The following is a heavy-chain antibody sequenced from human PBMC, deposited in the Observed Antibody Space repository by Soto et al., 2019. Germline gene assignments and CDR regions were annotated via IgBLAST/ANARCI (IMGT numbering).Heavy chain of an antibody. CDR1: GYIFTNFY. D-gene: IGHD6-6*01. Sequence: QVQLVQPGAEVKKPGASVKFSCKASGYIFTNFYIHWVRQAPGQGLEWIGIINPNGGSTNYAQNFQGRVTMTRDTSTSKVYMDLSSLRSEDTAVYYCTRGLASGDYLGQGTLITVSS. CDR2: INPNGGST. CDR3: TRGLASGDY. J-gene: IGHJ4*02. V-gene: IGHV1-46*03.